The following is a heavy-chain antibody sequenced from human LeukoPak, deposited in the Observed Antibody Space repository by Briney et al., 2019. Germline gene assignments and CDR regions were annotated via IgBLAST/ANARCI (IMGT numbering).Heavy chain of an antibody. CDR2: FDPEDGET. CDR1: GYTLTELS. CDR3: ATRGIAARRGYLIRWFDP. V-gene: IGHV1-24*01. Sequence: ASVKVSCKVSGYTLTELSMHWVRQAPGKGLEWMGGFDPEDGETIYAQKFQGRVTMTEDTSTDTAYMELSSLRSEDTAVYYCATRGIAARRGYLIRWFDPWGQGTLVTVSS. J-gene: IGHJ5*02. D-gene: IGHD6-6*01.